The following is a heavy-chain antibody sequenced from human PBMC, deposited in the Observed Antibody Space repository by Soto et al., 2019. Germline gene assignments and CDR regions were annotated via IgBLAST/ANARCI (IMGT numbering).Heavy chain of an antibody. Sequence: QVQLVQSGAEVKKPRSSVKVPCKAPEATFSTYAISWFRKAPGQGLEWMGGIIPIFGTANYAQKFQGRVTITADESTSTAYMELSSLRSEDTAVYYCAREVAAGIAGYWGQGTLVTVSS. CDR1: EATFSTYA. J-gene: IGHJ4*02. CDR3: AREVAAGIAGY. V-gene: IGHV1-69*01. CDR2: IIPIFGTA. D-gene: IGHD6-13*01.